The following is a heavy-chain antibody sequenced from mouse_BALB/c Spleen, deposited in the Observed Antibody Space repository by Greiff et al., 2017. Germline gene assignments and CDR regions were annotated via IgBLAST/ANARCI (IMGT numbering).Heavy chain of an antibody. Sequence: VQLQQSGAELVRPGVSVKISCKGSGYTFTDYAMHWVKQSHAKSLEWIGVISTYYGDASYNQKFKGKATMTVDKSSSTAYMELARLTSEDSAIYYCARPHTYYAMDYWGQGTSVTVSS. CDR2: ISTYYGDA. J-gene: IGHJ4*01. CDR1: GYTFTDYA. CDR3: ARPHTYYAMDY. V-gene: IGHV1S137*01.